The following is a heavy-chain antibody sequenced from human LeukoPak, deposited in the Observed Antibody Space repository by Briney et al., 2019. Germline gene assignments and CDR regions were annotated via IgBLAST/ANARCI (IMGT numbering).Heavy chain of an antibody. V-gene: IGHV1-2*02. J-gene: IGHJ4*02. CDR1: GYTFTGYY. D-gene: IGHD2-2*02. CDR3: ARVIEEGYYTFSIDY. CDR2: INPNSGGT. Sequence: ASVKVSCKASGYTFTGYYMHWVRQAPGQGLEWMGWINPNSGGTNYARKFQGRVTMTRDTSISTAYMELSRLRSDDTAVYYCARVIEEGYYTFSIDYWGQGTLVTVSS.